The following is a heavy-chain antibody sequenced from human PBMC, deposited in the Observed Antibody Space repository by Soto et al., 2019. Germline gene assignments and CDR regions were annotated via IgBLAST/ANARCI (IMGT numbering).Heavy chain of an antibody. CDR2: IYYSGST. CDR1: GGSISSGDYY. V-gene: IGHV4-30-4*01. CDR3: ARGITGTTPWFDP. D-gene: IGHD1-7*01. J-gene: IGHJ5*02. Sequence: SETLSLTXTVSGGSISSGDYYWSWIRQPPGKGLEWIGYIYYSGSTYYNPSLKSRVTISVDTSKNQFSLKLSSVTAADTAVYYCARGITGTTPWFDPWGQGTLVTVSS.